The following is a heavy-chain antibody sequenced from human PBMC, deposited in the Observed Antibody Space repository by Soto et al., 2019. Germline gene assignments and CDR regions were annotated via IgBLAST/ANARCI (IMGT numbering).Heavy chain of an antibody. CDR3: ARELNSRVAPSYGMDV. CDR1: GYTFTRYA. J-gene: IGHJ6*02. Sequence: ASVKVSCKASGYTFTRYAMHWVRQAPGQRLEWMGWINAGNGNTKYSQKFQGRVTITRDTSASTAYMELSSLRSEDTAVYYCARELNSRVAPSYGMDVWGQGTTVTVSS. V-gene: IGHV1-3*01. D-gene: IGHD2-21*01. CDR2: INAGNGNT.